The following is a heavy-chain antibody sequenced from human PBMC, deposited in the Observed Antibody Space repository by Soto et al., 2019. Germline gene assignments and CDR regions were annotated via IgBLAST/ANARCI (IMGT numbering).Heavy chain of an antibody. CDR1: GGTFSSYA. V-gene: IGHV1-69*06. CDR2: IIPIFGTA. D-gene: IGHD1-1*01. Sequence: ASVKVSCKASGGTFSSYAISWVRQAPGQGLEWMGGIIPIFGTANYAQEFQGRVTITADKSTSTAYMELSSLRSEDTAVYYCASYNWNYGAYYFDYWGQGTLVTVYS. J-gene: IGHJ4*02. CDR3: ASYNWNYGAYYFDY.